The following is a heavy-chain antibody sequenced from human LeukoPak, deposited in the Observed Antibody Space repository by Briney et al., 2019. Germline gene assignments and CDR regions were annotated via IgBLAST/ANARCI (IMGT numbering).Heavy chain of an antibody. J-gene: IGHJ4*02. D-gene: IGHD4-17*01. CDR3: ARAVQVTTGGLFDY. CDR2: IHTSGST. V-gene: IGHV4-59*10. CDR1: GGSFSSYY. Sequence: SETLSLTCAVYGGSFSSYYWSWIRQPAGKGLEWIGRIHTSGSTNYNPSLKSRVTMSVDTSKNQFSLKLSSVTAADTAVYYCARAVQVTTGGLFDYWGQGTLVTVSS.